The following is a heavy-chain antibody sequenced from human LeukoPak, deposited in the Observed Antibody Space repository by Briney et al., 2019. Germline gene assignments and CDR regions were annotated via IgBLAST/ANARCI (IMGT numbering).Heavy chain of an antibody. CDR1: GGSISSYY. J-gene: IGHJ4*02. CDR3: ARTRYSGYDDSSGYYLDY. CDR2: IYYSGST. V-gene: IGHV4-59*08. D-gene: IGHD5-12*01. Sequence: SETLSLTCTVSGGSISSYYWSWIRQPPGKGLEWIGYIYYSGSTNYNPSLKSRVTISVDTSKNQFSLKLSTVTAADTAVYDCARTRYSGYDDSSGYYLDYWGQGTLVTVSS.